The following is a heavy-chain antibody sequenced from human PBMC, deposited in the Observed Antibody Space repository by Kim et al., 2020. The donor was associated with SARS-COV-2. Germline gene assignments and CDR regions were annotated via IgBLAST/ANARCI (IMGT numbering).Heavy chain of an antibody. D-gene: IGHD3-3*01. CDR1: GGSISSSSYY. CDR2: IYYSGST. CDR3: ARHSHDYDFWSGYYFDY. V-gene: IGHV4-39*01. J-gene: IGHJ4*02. Sequence: SETLSLTCTVSGGSISSSSYYWGWIRQPPGKGLEWIGSIYYSGSTYYNPSLKSRVTISVDTSKNQFSLKLSSVTAADTAVYYCARHSHDYDFWSGYYFDYWGQGTLVTVSS.